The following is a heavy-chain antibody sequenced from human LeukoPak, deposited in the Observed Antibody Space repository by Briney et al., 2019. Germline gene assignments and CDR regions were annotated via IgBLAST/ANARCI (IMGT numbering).Heavy chain of an antibody. CDR3: ARASRTAPVGY. CDR1: GFTFSSNW. J-gene: IGHJ4*02. D-gene: IGHD2-21*02. Sequence: GGTLRLSCAASGFTFSSNWMHWVRQAPGKGLVWVSRINSDGSSTSYADSVKGRFTISRDNAKNTLYLQMNSLRAEDTAVYYCARASRTAPVGYWGQGTLVTVSS. V-gene: IGHV3-74*01. CDR2: INSDGSST.